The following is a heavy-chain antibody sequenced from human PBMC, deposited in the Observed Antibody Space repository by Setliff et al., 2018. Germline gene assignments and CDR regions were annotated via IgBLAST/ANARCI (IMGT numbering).Heavy chain of an antibody. V-gene: IGHV1-18*01. J-gene: IGHJ3*02. CDR3: ARGGYCYGYDHGFDI. D-gene: IGHD5-18*01. CDR2: ISAYNGNT. Sequence: GASVKVSCKASGYSFSDYGISWVRQAPGQGLEWMGWISAYNGNTKYAQKLQGRVTMATDISTSTAYMELRSLRSDDTAVYYCARGGYCYGYDHGFDIWGQGTMVTVSS. CDR1: GYSFSDYG.